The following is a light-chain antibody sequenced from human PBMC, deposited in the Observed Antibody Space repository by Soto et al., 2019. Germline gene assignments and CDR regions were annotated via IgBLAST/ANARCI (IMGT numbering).Light chain of an antibody. Sequence: QSVLTQPPSVSAAPGQKVTISCSGSSSNIGNNYVSWYQQLPGTAPKLLIYDNNKRPSGIPDRISGSKSGTSASLAISGLQSEDEADYYCAAWDDDLHVWLFGGGTKLTVL. CDR1: SSNIGNNY. V-gene: IGLV1-51*01. CDR3: AAWDDDLHVWL. J-gene: IGLJ3*02. CDR2: DNN.